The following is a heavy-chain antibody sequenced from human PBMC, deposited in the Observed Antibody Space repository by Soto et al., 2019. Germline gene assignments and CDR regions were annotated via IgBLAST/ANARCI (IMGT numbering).Heavy chain of an antibody. V-gene: IGHV4-34*01. J-gene: IGHJ4*02. CDR2: INHSGST. CDR1: GGSFSGYY. D-gene: IGHD6-13*01. Sequence: SETLSLTCAVYGGSFSGYYWSWIRQPPGKGLEWIGEINHSGSTNYNPSLKSRVTISVDTSKNQFSLKLSSVTAADTAVYYCARGRMAAAGTRWFVGYFDYWGQGTLVTVSS. CDR3: ARGRMAAAGTRWFVGYFDY.